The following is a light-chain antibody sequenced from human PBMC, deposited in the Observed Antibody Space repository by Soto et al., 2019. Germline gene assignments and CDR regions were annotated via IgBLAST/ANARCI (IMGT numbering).Light chain of an antibody. V-gene: IGLV2-14*01. J-gene: IGLJ1*01. CDR3: SSYTSSSTLV. CDR2: EVS. CDR1: SRDVGGYNY. Sequence: QSVLTQPASVSGSPGQSITISCTGTSRDVGGYNYVSWYQQHPGKAPKLMIYEVSNRPSGVSNRFSGSKSGNTASLTISGLQAEDEADYYCSSYTSSSTLVFGTGTKLPS.